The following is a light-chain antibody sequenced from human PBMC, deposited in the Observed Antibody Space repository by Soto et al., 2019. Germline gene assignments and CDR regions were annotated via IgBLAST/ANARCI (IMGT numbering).Light chain of an antibody. CDR2: LGS. CDR3: AQALQTVT. V-gene: IGKV2-28*01. CDR1: QSLLLSSGNNY. Sequence: DIVLTQSPLSLPVTPGESASVSCKATQSLLLSSGNNYLDWYLQKPGQSPQLLIYLGSTRASGVPDRFSGSGSGTDFTLKISTVEAEDVGVYYCAQALQTVTFGGGTKVEIK. J-gene: IGKJ4*01.